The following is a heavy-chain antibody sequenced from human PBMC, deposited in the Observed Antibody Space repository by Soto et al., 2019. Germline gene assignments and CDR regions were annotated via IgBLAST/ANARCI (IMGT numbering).Heavy chain of an antibody. V-gene: IGHV3-33*01. D-gene: IGHD5-12*01. Sequence: GGSLRLSCAASGFTFSSYGMHWARQAPGKGLEWVAVIWYDGSNKYYADSVKGRFTISRDNSKNTLYLQMNSLRAEDTAVYYCARSAPYDNWFDPWGQGTLVTVSS. CDR2: IWYDGSNK. CDR1: GFTFSSYG. CDR3: ARSAPYDNWFDP. J-gene: IGHJ5*02.